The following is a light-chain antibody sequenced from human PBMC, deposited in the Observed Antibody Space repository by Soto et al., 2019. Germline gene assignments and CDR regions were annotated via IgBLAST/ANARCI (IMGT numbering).Light chain of an antibody. CDR3: QQYNNWPPWT. Sequence: EIVMTQSPVTLSVSPGERATLSCTASQSVNNNVAWYQQKPGQAPRLLIYHASARATGIPARFSGSGSGTEFTLTISGLQSEDFAVYYCQQYNNWPPWTFGQGTKVDIK. CDR1: QSVNNN. CDR2: HAS. J-gene: IGKJ1*01. V-gene: IGKV3-15*01.